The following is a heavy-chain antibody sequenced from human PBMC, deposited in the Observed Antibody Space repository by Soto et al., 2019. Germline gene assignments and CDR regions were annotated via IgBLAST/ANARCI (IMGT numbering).Heavy chain of an antibody. Sequence: EVQLVESGGGLVQPGGSLKLSCAASGFTFSASAVLWVRQASGKGLEWLGRIRSKANSYATTYAASVKGRFTISRDDSKNAGYLQMNSLKTEDTAVYYCTSLRRFADPLFDYWGQGTLVTVSS. V-gene: IGHV3-73*01. D-gene: IGHD4-17*01. J-gene: IGHJ4*02. CDR2: IRSKANSYAT. CDR3: TSLRRFADPLFDY. CDR1: GFTFSASA.